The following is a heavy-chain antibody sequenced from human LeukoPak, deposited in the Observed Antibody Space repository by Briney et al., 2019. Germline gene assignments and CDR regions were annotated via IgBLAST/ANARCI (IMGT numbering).Heavy chain of an antibody. CDR3: ASQIAVAVCFDY. J-gene: IGHJ4*02. V-gene: IGHV4-39*01. D-gene: IGHD6-19*01. Sequence: SETLSLTCAVYGGSFSGYYWGWIRQPPGKGLEWIGSIYYSGSTYYNPSLKSRVTISVDTSKNQFSLKLSSVTAADTAVYYCASQIAVAVCFDYWGQGTLVTVSS. CDR1: GGSFSGYY. CDR2: IYYSGST.